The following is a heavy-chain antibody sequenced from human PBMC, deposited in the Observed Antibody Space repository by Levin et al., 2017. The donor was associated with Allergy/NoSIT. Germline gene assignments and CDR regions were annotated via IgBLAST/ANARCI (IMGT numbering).Heavy chain of an antibody. V-gene: IGHV1-69*01. J-gene: IGHJ4*02. CDR2: IIPIFHSP. D-gene: IGHD4-17*01. CDR1: GGTFSSYT. CDR3: ATGPTVTTFDY. Sequence: KISCKASGGTFSSYTISWVRQAPGQGLEWMGGIIPIFHSPNYAQKFQGRVTITADESTSTAYMELSSLRSEDTAVYYCATGPTVTTFDYWGQGTLVTVSS.